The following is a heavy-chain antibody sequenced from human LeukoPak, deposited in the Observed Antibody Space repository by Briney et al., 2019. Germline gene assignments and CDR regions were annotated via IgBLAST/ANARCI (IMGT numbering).Heavy chain of an antibody. CDR1: KYTFTDYY. J-gene: IGHJ5*02. CDR3: ARVGDYYDSSGSEGWFDP. Sequence: ASVKVSCKASTSKYTFTDYYIHWMRQAPGQGLEWMGWINTNSGGTYYAQKFQGRVNMTRDTSTSTAYMELSRLRSDDTAVFYCARVGDYYDSSGSEGWFDPWGQGTLVTVSS. V-gene: IGHV1-2*02. CDR2: INTNSGGT. D-gene: IGHD3-22*01.